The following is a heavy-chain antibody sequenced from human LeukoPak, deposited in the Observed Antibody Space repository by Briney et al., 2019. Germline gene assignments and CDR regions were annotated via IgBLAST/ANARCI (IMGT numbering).Heavy chain of an antibody. CDR2: INPSGGST. Sequence: ASVKVSCKASGYTFTGYYIHWVRQAPGQGLEWMGIINPSGGSTSYAQKFQGWVTMTRDTSISTAYMELSRVRSDDTAVYYCARSPLPYNYVWGSWFDYWGQGTLVTVSS. V-gene: IGHV1-2*04. J-gene: IGHJ4*02. D-gene: IGHD3-16*01. CDR3: ARSPLPYNYVWGSWFDY. CDR1: GYTFTGYY.